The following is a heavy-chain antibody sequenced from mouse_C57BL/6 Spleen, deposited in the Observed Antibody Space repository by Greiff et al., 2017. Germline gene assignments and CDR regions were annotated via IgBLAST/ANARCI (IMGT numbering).Heavy chain of an antibody. V-gene: IGHV7-3*01. D-gene: IGHD3-1*01. CDR1: GFTFTDYY. CDR2: IRNKANGYTT. J-gene: IGHJ3*01. CDR3: ARSLGGWFAY. Sequence: EVQVVESGGGLVQPGGSLSISCAASGFTFTDYYMSWVRQPPGKALEWLGFIRNKANGYTTEYSASVKGLFTISRDNSQSILYLQMNALGAEDSATSYCARSLGGWFAYWGQGTLVTVSA.